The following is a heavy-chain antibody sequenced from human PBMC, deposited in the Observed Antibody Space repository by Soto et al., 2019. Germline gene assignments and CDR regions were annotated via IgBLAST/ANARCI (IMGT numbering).Heavy chain of an antibody. CDR3: AATYYYGSGSYYNHYYCMDV. CDR2: IYYSGST. Sequence: PSETLSLTCTVSGGSISSYYWSWIRQPPGKGLEWIGYIYYSGSTNYNPSLKSRVTISVDTSKNQFSLKLSSVTAADTAVYYFAATYYYGSGSYYNHYYCMDVWGQGTTVTVSS. CDR1: GGSISSYY. J-gene: IGHJ6*02. D-gene: IGHD3-10*01. V-gene: IGHV4-59*08.